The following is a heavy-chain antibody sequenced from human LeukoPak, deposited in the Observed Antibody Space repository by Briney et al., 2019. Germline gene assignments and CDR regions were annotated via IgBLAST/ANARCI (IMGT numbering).Heavy chain of an antibody. CDR2: ISWNSGSI. CDR3: AKHMGITMVRGVIGFDY. D-gene: IGHD3-10*01. Sequence: GGSLRLPCAASGFTFDDYAMHWVRHAPGKGLEWVSGISWNSGSIAYADSVKGRFTSSRDNAKNSLYLQMNSLRAEDTALYYCAKHMGITMVRGVIGFDYWGQGTLVTVSS. V-gene: IGHV3-9*01. J-gene: IGHJ4*02. CDR1: GFTFDDYA.